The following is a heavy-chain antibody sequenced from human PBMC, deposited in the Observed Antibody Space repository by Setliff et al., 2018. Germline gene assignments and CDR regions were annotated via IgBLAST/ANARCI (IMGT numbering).Heavy chain of an antibody. V-gene: IGHV1-2*02. CDR1: GYTFTGYY. CDR2: INPNSGGT. D-gene: IGHD2-2*01. J-gene: IGHJ5*02. CDR3: ARGQEALSSSWDKWFGP. Sequence: GASVKVSCKASGYTFTGYYMHWVRQAPGQGLEWMGWINPNSGGTNYAQKFQGRVTMTRDTSISTAYMELSRLRSDDTAIYYCARGQEALSSSWDKWFGPWGQGTLVTVSS.